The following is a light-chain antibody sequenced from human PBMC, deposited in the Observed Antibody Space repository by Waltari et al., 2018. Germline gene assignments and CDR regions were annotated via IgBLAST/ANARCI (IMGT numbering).Light chain of an antibody. CDR1: QDIRQY. J-gene: IGKJ1*01. Sequence: DIQMTQSPYSLSASVGDRVTITCRASQDIRQYLAWLQQKPGKVPKLLIYGASTWHSGVPSRFSGGESGTDFTLTISSLQPEDVATYYCQSYSTSGRTFGQGTTVEIK. V-gene: IGKV1-27*01. CDR2: GAS. CDR3: QSYSTSGRT.